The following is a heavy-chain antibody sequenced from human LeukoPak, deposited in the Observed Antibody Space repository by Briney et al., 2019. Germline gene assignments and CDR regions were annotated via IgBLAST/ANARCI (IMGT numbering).Heavy chain of an antibody. CDR1: GYTFTSYG. Sequence: GASVNVSCKASGYTFTSYGISWVRQAPGQGLEWMGWISAYNGNTNYAQKLQGRVTMTTDTSTSTAYMELRSLRSDDTAVYYCARDSNHPYYYDNREKSHYYYGMDVWGQGTTVTVSS. V-gene: IGHV1-18*01. CDR3: ARDSNHPYYYDNREKSHYYYGMDV. CDR2: ISAYNGNT. D-gene: IGHD3-22*01. J-gene: IGHJ6*02.